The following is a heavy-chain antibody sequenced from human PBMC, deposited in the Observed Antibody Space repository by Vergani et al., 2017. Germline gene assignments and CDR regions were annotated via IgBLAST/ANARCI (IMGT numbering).Heavy chain of an antibody. D-gene: IGHD5-18*01. CDR2: IIPIFGTA. V-gene: IGHV1-69*01. J-gene: IGHJ5*02. CDR3: AKGQRGYSYGEYNWFDP. Sequence: QVQLVQSGAEVKKPGSSVKVSCKASGGTFSSYAISWVRQAPGQGLEWMGGIIPIFGTANYAQKFQGRVTITADESTSTAYMELSSLRSEDTAVYYCAKGQRGYSYGEYNWFDPWGQGTLVTVSS. CDR1: GGTFSSYA.